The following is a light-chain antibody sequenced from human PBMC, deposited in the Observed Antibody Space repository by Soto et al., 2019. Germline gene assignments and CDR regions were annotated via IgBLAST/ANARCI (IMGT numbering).Light chain of an antibody. CDR2: GAS. CDR3: QQYNNWTPWT. Sequence: DIVMTQSPATLSVSPGERATLSCRASQSVSSNLAWYQQKPGKAPRLLIYGASTRATGIPARFSGSGSGTEFTLTISSMQSEDFAVYYCQQYNNWTPWTFGQGTKVEIQ. CDR1: QSVSSN. J-gene: IGKJ1*01. V-gene: IGKV3-15*01.